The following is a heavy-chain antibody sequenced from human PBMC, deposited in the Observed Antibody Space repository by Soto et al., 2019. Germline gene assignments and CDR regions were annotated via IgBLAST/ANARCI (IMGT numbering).Heavy chain of an antibody. CDR1: GGSIRGYF. Sequence: QVQLQEPGPGLVKPSETRSLTCTVSGGSIRGYFWSWIRRPPGKGLEWIGLMYYSWSTNYNPSHKSRVTISIDTSKNQFSLRLSSVTAADTALYYCARLSPYMRPVNFDIWGQGTLVTVSA. CDR3: ARLSPYMRPVNFDI. V-gene: IGHV4-59*01. D-gene: IGHD1-1*01. CDR2: MYYSWST. J-gene: IGHJ3*02.